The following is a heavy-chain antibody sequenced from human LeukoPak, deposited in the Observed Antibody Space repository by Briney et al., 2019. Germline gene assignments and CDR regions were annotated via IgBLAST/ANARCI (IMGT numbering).Heavy chain of an antibody. D-gene: IGHD3-22*01. Sequence: PGGSLRLSCAASGFTFSSYSMNWVRQAPGKGLEWVSYISSSSSTIYYADSVKGRFTISRDNAKNSLYLQMNSLRAEDTAVYYCASEGDYYYDSSGSGPYWGQGTLVTVSS. V-gene: IGHV3-48*01. CDR1: GFTFSSYS. CDR2: ISSSSSTI. CDR3: ASEGDYYYDSSGSGPY. J-gene: IGHJ4*02.